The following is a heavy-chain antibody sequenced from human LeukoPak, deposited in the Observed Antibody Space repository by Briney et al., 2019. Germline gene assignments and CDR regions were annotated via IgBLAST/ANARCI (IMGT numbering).Heavy chain of an antibody. CDR2: FDPEDGET. D-gene: IGHD3-22*01. V-gene: IGHV1-24*01. CDR3: ATVDSSGYGDAFDI. Sequence: ASVKVSFKVSGYTLTELSMHWVRQAPGKGLEWMGGFDPEDGETIYAQKFQGRVTMTEDTSTDTAYMELSSLRSEDTAVYYCATVDSSGYGDAFDIWGQGTMVTVSS. CDR1: GYTLTELS. J-gene: IGHJ3*02.